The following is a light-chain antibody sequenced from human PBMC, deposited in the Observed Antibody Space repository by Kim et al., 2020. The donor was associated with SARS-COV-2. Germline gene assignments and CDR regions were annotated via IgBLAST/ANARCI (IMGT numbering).Light chain of an antibody. Sequence: GQKGDISCSASSSEIGQNYVSWYQQCPGTAHNLLMDDNNKRHSGIPDLFSGSKSGTSATLGITGLQTGDVADYYCGTWDSSLNGLVFGGGTQLTVL. V-gene: IGLV1-51*01. CDR3: GTWDSSLNGLV. CDR2: DNN. J-gene: IGLJ2*01. CDR1: SSEIGQNY.